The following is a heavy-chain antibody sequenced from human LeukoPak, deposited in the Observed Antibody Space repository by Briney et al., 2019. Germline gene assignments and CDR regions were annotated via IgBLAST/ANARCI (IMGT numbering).Heavy chain of an antibody. D-gene: IGHD6-19*01. CDR1: GFNFDSYT. V-gene: IGHV3-21*01. J-gene: IGHJ4*02. CDR2: ISSGSGHI. CDR3: ARFLTVAVVPQRVDC. Sequence: GGSLRLSYAASGFNFDSYTMTWVRQAPGKGLEWVSSISSGSGHIYYADSMKGRFTISRDNAKSSLYLQMNSLRAEDTAVYYCARFLTVAVVPQRVDCWGQGTLVTVFS.